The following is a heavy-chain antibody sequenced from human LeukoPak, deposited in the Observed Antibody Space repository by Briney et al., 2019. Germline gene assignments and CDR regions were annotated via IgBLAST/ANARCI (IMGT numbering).Heavy chain of an antibody. CDR2: IYITGST. D-gene: IGHD4-17*01. CDR1: GGSITSYY. CDR3: ARDDYGDYTFDY. V-gene: IGHV4-4*07. J-gene: IGHJ4*02. Sequence: SETLSLTCTVSGGSITSYYWSWIRQSAGKGLEWIGRIYITGSTTYNPSLKSRVTMSLDTSKNQFSLKLSSVTAADTAVYYCARDDYGDYTFDYWGQGTLVTVSS.